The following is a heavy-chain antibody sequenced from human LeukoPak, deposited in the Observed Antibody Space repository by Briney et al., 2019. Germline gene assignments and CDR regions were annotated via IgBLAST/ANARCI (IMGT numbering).Heavy chain of an antibody. CDR1: GFTFNSYG. D-gene: IGHD5-18*01. Sequence: GGSLRLSCAASGFTFNSYGMHWVRQAPGKGLEWVAVIWYDGSNKYYADSVKGRFTISRDNSKNTLYLQMNSLRAEDTAVYYCARDPRYGYSYRYWLYWRQGPLVTVSS. CDR2: IWYDGSNK. CDR3: ARDPRYGYSYRYWLY. V-gene: IGHV3-33*01. J-gene: IGHJ4*02.